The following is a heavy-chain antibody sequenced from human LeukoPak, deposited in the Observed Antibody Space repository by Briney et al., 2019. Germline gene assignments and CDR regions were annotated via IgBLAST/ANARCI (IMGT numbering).Heavy chain of an antibody. CDR3: AKGSHSSGTYYYYGMDV. J-gene: IGHJ6*02. CDR2: ISYDGSNK. D-gene: IGHD6-19*01. CDR1: GFTFSSYG. V-gene: IGHV3-30*18. Sequence: GRSLRLSCAASGFTFSSYGMHWVRQAPGKGLEWVAVISYDGSNKYYADSVKGRFTISRDNSKNTLYLQMNSLSAEDTAVYYCAKGSHSSGTYYYYGMDVWGQGTTVTVSS.